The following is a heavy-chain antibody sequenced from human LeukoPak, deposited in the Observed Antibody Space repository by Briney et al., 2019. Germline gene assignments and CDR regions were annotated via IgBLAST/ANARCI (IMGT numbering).Heavy chain of an antibody. D-gene: IGHD3-10*01. CDR1: GGSITGYF. CDR3: ARYYGSYNWFDP. CDR2: IDYTGST. J-gene: IGHJ5*02. Sequence: PSETLSLTCTVSGGSITGYFWTWVRQPPGKRLEWIGYIDYTGSTNYNPSLKSRVTISVDTSKNQLSLKLSSVTAADTAVYYCARYYGSYNWFDPWGQGTLVTVSS. V-gene: IGHV4-59*01.